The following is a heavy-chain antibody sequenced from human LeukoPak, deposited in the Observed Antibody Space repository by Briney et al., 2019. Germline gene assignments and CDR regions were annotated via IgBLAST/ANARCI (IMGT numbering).Heavy chain of an antibody. J-gene: IGHJ4*02. V-gene: IGHV3-13*01. D-gene: IGHD6-13*01. Sequence: GGSLRLSCAASGFTFSSYDMHWVRQATGKGLEWVSAIGTAGDTYYPGSVKGRFTISRENAKNSLYLQMNSLRAGDTAVYYCAGGDRIAAAGKGVDYWGQGTLVTVSS. CDR1: GFTFSSYD. CDR3: AGGDRIAAAGKGVDY. CDR2: IGTAGDT.